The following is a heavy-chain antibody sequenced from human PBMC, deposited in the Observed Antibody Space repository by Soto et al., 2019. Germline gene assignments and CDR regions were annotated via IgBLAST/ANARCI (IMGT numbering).Heavy chain of an antibody. CDR3: TGGVASGY. V-gene: IGHV3-30*03. CDR1: GFTVSTYG. Sequence: ESGGGVVQPGRSLRLSCAVSGFTVSTYGMHWVRQAPGKGLEWVAVISRDGGTKYYADSVKGRFTISRDNSRNTLFLEMNSLRGDDMAVYYCTGGVASGYWGQGTLVTVSS. CDR2: ISRDGGTK. J-gene: IGHJ4*02. D-gene: IGHD2-8*02.